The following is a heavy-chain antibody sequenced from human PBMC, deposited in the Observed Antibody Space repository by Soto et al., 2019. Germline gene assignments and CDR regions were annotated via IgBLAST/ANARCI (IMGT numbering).Heavy chain of an antibody. CDR2: ISSSSSTI. D-gene: IGHD5-12*01. CDR1: GFTFSSYS. CDR3: ARDVDRTKSSPYHYYYGMDV. Sequence: EVQLVESGGGLVQPGGSLRLSCAASGFTFSSYSMNWVRQAPGKGLEWVSYISSSSSTIYYADSVKGRFTISRDNAKNSLYLQMNSLRDEDTAVYYCARDVDRTKSSPYHYYYGMDVWGQGTTVTVSS. J-gene: IGHJ6*02. V-gene: IGHV3-48*02.